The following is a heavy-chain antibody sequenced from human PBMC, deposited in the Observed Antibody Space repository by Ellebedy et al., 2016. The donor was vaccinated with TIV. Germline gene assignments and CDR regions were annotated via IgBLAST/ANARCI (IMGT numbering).Heavy chain of an antibody. V-gene: IGHV3-30-3*01. D-gene: IGHD6-6*01. CDR3: ATPPPAGSLSIAAP. J-gene: IGHJ5*02. CDR2: ISYDGRNK. Sequence: PGGSLRLSCAASGFTFSSYAMHWVRQAPGKGLEWVAVISYDGRNKYFADSVQGRFTISRDNSQNTLYLQMDSLRAEDTAVYYCATPPPAGSLSIAAPWGQGTLVTVSS. CDR1: GFTFSSYA.